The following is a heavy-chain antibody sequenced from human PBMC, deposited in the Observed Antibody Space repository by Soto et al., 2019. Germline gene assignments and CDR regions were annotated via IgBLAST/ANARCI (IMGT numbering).Heavy chain of an antibody. CDR2: IYHSVTT. V-gene: IGHV4-30-2*01. CDR1: GTSISSGGYY. J-gene: IGHJ4*02. Sequence: TLSLTSTVSGTSISSGGYYWSWIRQHPGKGLEWIGYIYHSVTTYYNPSLRSRVTIIEDRSQMKFSLKLSSVTAADAGVYECDRVPDYLGRGTLGTVSS. CDR3: DRVPDY.